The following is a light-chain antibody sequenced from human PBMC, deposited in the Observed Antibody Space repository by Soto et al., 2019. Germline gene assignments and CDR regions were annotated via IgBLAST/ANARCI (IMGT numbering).Light chain of an antibody. CDR2: DAS. CDR3: QEYSNWPWT. V-gene: IGKV3-15*01. CDR1: QSVGTN. J-gene: IGKJ1*01. Sequence: EIVMTQSPATLSVSPGERATLSCRASQSVGTNLAWYQQRPGQVPRLLVYDASTTASTAGIPARFSGSGSGTHFTLTISSLQSEDFAVYYCQEYSNWPWTFGQGTKVEVK.